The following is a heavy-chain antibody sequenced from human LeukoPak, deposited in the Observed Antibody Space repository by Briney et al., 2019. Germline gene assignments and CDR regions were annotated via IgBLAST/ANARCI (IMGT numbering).Heavy chain of an antibody. CDR2: ISAYNGNT. CDR3: ARDTLWSGYYNNWFDP. CDR1: GYTFTSYG. V-gene: IGHV1-18*01. D-gene: IGHD3-3*01. Sequence: ASVKVSCKASGYTFTSYGISWVRQAPGQGLEWMGWISAYNGNTNYAQKLQGRVTMTTDTSTSTAYMELRSLRSDDTAVYYCARDTLWSGYYNNWFDPWGQGTLVTVSS. J-gene: IGHJ5*02.